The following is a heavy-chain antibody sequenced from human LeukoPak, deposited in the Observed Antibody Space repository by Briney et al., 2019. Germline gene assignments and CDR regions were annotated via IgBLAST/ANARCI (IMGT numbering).Heavy chain of an antibody. CDR3: ASSIATTGDY. CDR1: GFTFSSYW. D-gene: IGHD1-1*01. J-gene: IGHJ4*02. V-gene: IGHV3-74*01. CDR2: INSDGSST. Sequence: PGGSLRLSCAASGFTFSSYWMHWVRQAPGKGLVWVSLINSDGSSTSYADSVKGRFTISRDNAKNTLYLQMNSLRAEDTALYYCASSIATTGDYWGQGTLVTVSS.